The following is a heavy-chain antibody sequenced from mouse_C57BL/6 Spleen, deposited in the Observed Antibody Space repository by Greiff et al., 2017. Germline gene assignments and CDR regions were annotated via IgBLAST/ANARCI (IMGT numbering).Heavy chain of an antibody. CDR1: GYTFTSYW. CDR2: IYPGSGST. CDR3: AREGMVTTADY. V-gene: IGHV1-55*01. Sequence: QVQLQQSGAELVKPGASVKMSCKASGYTFTSYWITWVKQRPGQGLEWIGDIYPGSGSTNYNEKFKSKATLTVDTSSSTAYMQLSSLTSEDSAVYYCAREGMVTTADYWGQGTTLTVSS. J-gene: IGHJ2*01. D-gene: IGHD2-2*01.